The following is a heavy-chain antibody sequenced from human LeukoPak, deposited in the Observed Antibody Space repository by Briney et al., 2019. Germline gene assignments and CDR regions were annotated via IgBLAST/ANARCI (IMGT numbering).Heavy chain of an antibody. Sequence: GGSLRFSCAASGLTLSSQCTHWVRQAPGKGLLWVSRITNDGSSTTYANSVKGRFTIFRDNAKNMLYLQVNSLRAEDTAVYYCATQQGGNLAYWGQGTLVTVSS. CDR2: ITNDGSST. CDR1: GLTLSSQC. J-gene: IGHJ4*02. D-gene: IGHD1-14*01. CDR3: ATQQGGNLAY. V-gene: IGHV3-74*01.